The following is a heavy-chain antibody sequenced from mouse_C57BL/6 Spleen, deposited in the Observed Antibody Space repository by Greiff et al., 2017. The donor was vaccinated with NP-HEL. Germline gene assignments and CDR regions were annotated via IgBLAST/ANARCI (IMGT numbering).Heavy chain of an antibody. CDR1: GYAFSSYW. CDR3: ARSRLLRPWRFAY. V-gene: IGHV1-80*01. Sequence: VQLQQSGAELVKPGASVKISCKASGYAFSSYWMNWVKQRPGKGLEWIGQIYPGDGDTNYNGKFKGKATLTADKSSSTAYMQLSSLTSEDYAVYFCARSRLLRPWRFAYWGQGTLVTVSA. CDR2: IYPGDGDT. J-gene: IGHJ3*01. D-gene: IGHD1-2*01.